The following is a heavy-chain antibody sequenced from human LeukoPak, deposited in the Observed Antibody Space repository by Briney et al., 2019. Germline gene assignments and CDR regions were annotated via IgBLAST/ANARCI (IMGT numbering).Heavy chain of an antibody. CDR3: GKDIRSGDYYDSSGLLFGGHYYGMDV. CDR2: ISWSSGKI. Sequence: GGSLRLSCAASGFTFDDYAMHWVRQAPGKGLKWVSGISWSSGKIAYADSVKGRFSISRDNAKNSLYLQMNSLRTEDTALYSCGKDIRSGDYYDSSGLLFGGHYYGMDVWGQGTTVTVSS. D-gene: IGHD3-22*01. V-gene: IGHV3-9*01. CDR1: GFTFDDYA. J-gene: IGHJ6*01.